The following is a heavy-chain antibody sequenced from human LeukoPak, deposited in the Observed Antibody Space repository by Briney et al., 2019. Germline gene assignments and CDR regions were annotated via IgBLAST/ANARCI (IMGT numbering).Heavy chain of an antibody. CDR2: ISSNGGST. J-gene: IGHJ4*02. CDR1: GFTFSSYA. V-gene: IGHV3-64D*06. D-gene: IGHD2/OR15-2a*01. Sequence: GGSLRLSCSASGFTFSSYAMHWVRQAPGKGLEYVSAISSNGGSTYYADSVKGRFSISRDNSKNTLYLQMSSLRAEDTAVYYCVKVSNGDYVDYWGQGTLVTVSS. CDR3: VKVSNGDYVDY.